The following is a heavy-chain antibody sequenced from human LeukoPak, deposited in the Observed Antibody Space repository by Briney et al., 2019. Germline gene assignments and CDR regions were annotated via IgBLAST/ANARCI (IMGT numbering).Heavy chain of an antibody. D-gene: IGHD6-13*01. J-gene: IGHJ4*02. CDR2: ISYDGSNK. CDR3: AKAGEGVYSSSWYGDY. CDR1: GFTFSNYT. Sequence: PGGSLRLSCAASGFTFSNYTMHWVRLAPGKGLEWVAVISYDGSNKYYADSVKGRFTISRDNSKNTLYLQMNSLRAEDTAVYYCAKAGEGVYSSSWYGDYWGQGTLVTVSS. V-gene: IGHV3-30*18.